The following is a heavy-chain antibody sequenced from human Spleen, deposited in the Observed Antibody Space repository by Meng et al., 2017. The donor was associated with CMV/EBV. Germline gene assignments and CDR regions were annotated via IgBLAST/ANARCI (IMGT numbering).Heavy chain of an antibody. CDR2: ISYDGGNT. Sequence: CAASGFTFSNCAMHWVRQAPGKGLEWVSVISYDGGNTFYADSVKGRFTLSRDNSKNTLYLQMNRLRAEDTGVYYCARGGSTSWEKVDHWGQGTLVTVSS. CDR1: GFTFSNCA. D-gene: IGHD2-2*01. CDR3: ARGGSTSWEKVDH. J-gene: IGHJ4*02. V-gene: IGHV3-30*04.